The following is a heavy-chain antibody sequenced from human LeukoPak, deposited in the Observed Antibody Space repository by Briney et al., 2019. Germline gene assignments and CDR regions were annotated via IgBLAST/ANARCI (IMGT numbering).Heavy chain of an antibody. CDR3: ATAGDVGAAQIDI. Sequence: GGSLRLSCEASGFTFSTYWMSWVRQAPGKGLEWVANINPDGSEKSYVESVKGRFTISRDKAKNSLYLQMNSLRAEDTAVYYCATAGDVGAAQIDIWGQGTMVIVSS. V-gene: IGHV3-7*01. D-gene: IGHD6-25*01. CDR2: INPDGSEK. J-gene: IGHJ3*02. CDR1: GFTFSTYW.